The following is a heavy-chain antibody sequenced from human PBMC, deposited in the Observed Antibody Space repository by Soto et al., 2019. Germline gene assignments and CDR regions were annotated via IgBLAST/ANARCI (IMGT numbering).Heavy chain of an antibody. D-gene: IGHD3-10*01. CDR1: GGSISSYY. J-gene: IGHJ4*02. CDR3: ARHNYGSGSTYFDY. CDR2: IYYSGST. Sequence: SETLSLTCTVAGGSISSYYWSWIRPPPGKGLEWIGYIYYSGSTNYNPSLKSRVTISVDTSKNQFSLKLNSMTAADTAVYYCARHNYGSGSTYFDYWGQGTLVTVSS. V-gene: IGHV4-59*08.